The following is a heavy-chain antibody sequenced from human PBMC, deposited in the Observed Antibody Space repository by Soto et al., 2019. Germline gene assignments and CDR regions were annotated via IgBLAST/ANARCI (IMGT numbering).Heavy chain of an antibody. D-gene: IGHD3-16*01. CDR1: GFTFSSYG. V-gene: IGHV3-30*18. Sequence: QVQLVESGGGVVQPGRSLRLSCAASGFTFSSYGMHWVRQAPGKGLEWVAVISYDGSNKYYADSVKGRITISRDKSRNTRYRQRNSLRDEDTAVYYCAKDRGGDGSSFFDYWGQGTLVTVSS. CDR3: AKDRGGDGSSFFDY. CDR2: ISYDGSNK. J-gene: IGHJ4*02.